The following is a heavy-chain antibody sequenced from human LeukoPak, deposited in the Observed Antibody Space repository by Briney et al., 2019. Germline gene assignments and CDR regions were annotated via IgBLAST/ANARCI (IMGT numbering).Heavy chain of an antibody. D-gene: IGHD4-17*01. CDR3: AKDLDHDYDDYGLDY. V-gene: IGHV3-21*01. Sequence: GGSLRLSCAASGFSFSSFSMNWVRQAPGKGLEWVSYISGGSSFTYYVDSVKGRFTISRDNAKNSLYLQMNSLRAEDTAVYYCAKDLDHDYDDYGLDYRGQGTLVTVSS. CDR1: GFSFSSFS. CDR2: ISGGSSFT. J-gene: IGHJ4*02.